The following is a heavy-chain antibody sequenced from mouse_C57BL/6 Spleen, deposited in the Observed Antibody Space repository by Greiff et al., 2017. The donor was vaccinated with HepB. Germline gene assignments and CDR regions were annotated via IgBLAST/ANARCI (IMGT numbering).Heavy chain of an antibody. CDR2: IYPGDGET. CDR3: AKHHYGSVDY. J-gene: IGHJ2*01. V-gene: IGHV1-82*01. CDR1: GYAFSSSW. Sequence: QVQLQQSGPELVKPGASVKISCKASGYAFSSSWMNWVKQRPGKGLEWIGRIYPGDGETNYNGKFKGKATLTADKSTSTAYMQLSSLKSEDSAVYFCAKHHYGSVDYWGQGTTLTVSS. D-gene: IGHD1-1*01.